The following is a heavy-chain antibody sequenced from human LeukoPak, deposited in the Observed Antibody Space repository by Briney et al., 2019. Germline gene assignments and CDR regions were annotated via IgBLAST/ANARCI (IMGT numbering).Heavy chain of an antibody. Sequence: ASVKVSCKASGYTFTRYQIHWVRQAPGQGPEWMGIIYPSGGSTNYAQKFQGRVTMTRDMSTSTVYMELSSLRSEDTAVYYCAKVRDSSHWGQRTLVTVSS. J-gene: IGHJ4*02. V-gene: IGHV1-46*01. CDR2: IYPSGGST. CDR1: GYTFTRYQ. D-gene: IGHD5-24*01. CDR3: AKVRDSSH.